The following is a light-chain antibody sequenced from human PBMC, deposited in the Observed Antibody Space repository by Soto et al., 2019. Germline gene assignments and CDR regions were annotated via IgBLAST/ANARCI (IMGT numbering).Light chain of an antibody. CDR2: AAS. J-gene: IGKJ3*01. V-gene: IGKV1-8*01. CDR3: QQYYSYPS. CDR1: QGISSY. Sequence: AIRMTQSPSSLSASPGDRVTITCRASQGISSYLAWYQQKPGKAPKLLIYAASTLQSGVPSRFSGSGSGTDFTLTISCLQSEDFATYYCQQYYSYPSFGPGTKVDIK.